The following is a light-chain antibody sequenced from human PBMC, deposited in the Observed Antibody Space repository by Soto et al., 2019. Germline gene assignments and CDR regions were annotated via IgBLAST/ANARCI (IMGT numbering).Light chain of an antibody. Sequence: QSALTQPPSVSGSPGQSVTISCTVTSSDVGDYEHVSWYQQAPGPAPKLIIFDVTNRPSGFPDRFSGSKSGNTPSLTIFGLQAEDEADYYCSLYTSSSTWVFGGGTKLTVL. CDR2: DVT. CDR3: SLYTSSSTWV. CDR1: SSDVGDYEH. J-gene: IGLJ3*02. V-gene: IGLV2-18*01.